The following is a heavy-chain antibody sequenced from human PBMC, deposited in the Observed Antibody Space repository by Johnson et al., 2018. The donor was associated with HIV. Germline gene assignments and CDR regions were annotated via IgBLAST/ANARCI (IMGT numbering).Heavy chain of an antibody. D-gene: IGHD4-23*01. Sequence: QVQLVESGGAVVQPGRSLRLSCAASGFTFSSYGMHWVRQAPGKGLEWVAVIWNDGSNKYYAAPVKGRFTIPRDNSKNTLYLQMTSLRAEDTAVYYCARDGPPYYGGNSGGAFDIWGQGTMVTVSS. CDR3: ARDGPPYYGGNSGGAFDI. J-gene: IGHJ3*02. CDR1: GFTFSSYG. V-gene: IGHV3-33*08. CDR2: IWNDGSNK.